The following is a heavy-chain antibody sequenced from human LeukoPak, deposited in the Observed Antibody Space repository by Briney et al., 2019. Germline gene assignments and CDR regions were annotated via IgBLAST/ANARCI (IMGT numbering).Heavy chain of an antibody. CDR3: AGSSSYAY. J-gene: IGHJ4*02. Sequence: GGSLRLSCAAYGFTFRNYGMSGVRQAPARGWEGVSYISSSGSTIYYTDSLKERFTISRDNAKHSLHLQMNRVSAGDTAVYYCAGSSSYAYWGQGTLVTVSS. D-gene: IGHD6-13*01. V-gene: IGHV3-48*04. CDR2: ISSSGSTI. CDR1: GFTFRNYG.